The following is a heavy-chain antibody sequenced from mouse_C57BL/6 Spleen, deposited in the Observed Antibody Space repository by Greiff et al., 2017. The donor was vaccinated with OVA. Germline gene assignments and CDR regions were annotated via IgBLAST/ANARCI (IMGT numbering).Heavy chain of an antibody. Sequence: EVKLMESGEGLVKPGGSLKLSCAASGFTFSSYAMSWVRQTPEKRLEWVAYISSGGDYIYYADTVKGRFTISSDNARNTLYLQMSSLKSEDTAMYYCTREGDGYYVTYAMDYWGQGTSVTVSS. CDR1: GFTFSSYA. V-gene: IGHV5-9-1*02. J-gene: IGHJ4*01. D-gene: IGHD2-3*01. CDR2: ISSGGDYI. CDR3: TREGDGYYVTYAMDY.